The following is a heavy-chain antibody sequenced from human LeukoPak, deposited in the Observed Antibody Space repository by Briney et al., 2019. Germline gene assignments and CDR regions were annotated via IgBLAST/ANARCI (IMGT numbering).Heavy chain of an antibody. D-gene: IGHD3-3*01. Sequence: SETLSLTCTVSGGSISSGSYYWSWIRQPAGKGLEWIGRIYASGSTNYNPSLKSRVTISVDTSKNQFSLKLSSVTAADTAVYYCARDTFWSGYYHDVWGQGTTVTVSS. CDR2: IYASGST. V-gene: IGHV4-61*02. CDR1: GGSISSGSYY. CDR3: ARDTFWSGYYHDV. J-gene: IGHJ6*02.